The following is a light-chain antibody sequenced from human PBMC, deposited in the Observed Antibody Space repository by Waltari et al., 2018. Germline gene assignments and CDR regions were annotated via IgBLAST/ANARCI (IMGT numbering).Light chain of an antibody. V-gene: IGKV1-5*03. CDR2: KAS. CDR1: QSISTW. Sequence: DIQMTQSPSTLSASLGDRVTITCRASQSISTWLAWYQQKPGKAPNLLIYKASTLQSGVPSRFSGSGSGTEFTLTISSLQPDDLATYYCQKHNSYPYTFGQGTKLEIK. J-gene: IGKJ2*01. CDR3: QKHNSYPYT.